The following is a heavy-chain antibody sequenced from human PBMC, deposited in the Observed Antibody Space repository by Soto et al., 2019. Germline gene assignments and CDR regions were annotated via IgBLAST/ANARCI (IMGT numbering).Heavy chain of an antibody. CDR3: ARCSLVVVPAPGLDP. Sequence: SETLSLTCTVSGGSISSGGYYWSWIRQHPGKGLEWIGYIYYSGTTYYNPSLKSRVTISVDTSKNQFSLKLSSVSAADTALYYCARCSLVVVPAPGLDPWGRGTLVTVS. V-gene: IGHV4-31*03. CDR1: GGSISSGGYY. J-gene: IGHJ5*02. D-gene: IGHD2-2*01. CDR2: IYYSGTT.